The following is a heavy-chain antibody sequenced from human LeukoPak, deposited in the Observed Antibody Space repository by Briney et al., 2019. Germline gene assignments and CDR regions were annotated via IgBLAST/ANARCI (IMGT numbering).Heavy chain of an antibody. CDR1: GFTFSSYS. Sequence: GGSLRLSCAASGFTFSSYSMNWVRQAPGKGLEWVSYISSSSSTIYYADSVKGRFTISRDNSKNTLYLQMNSLRAEDTAVYYCAGEKVTMIVVVITAFDIWGQGTMVTVSS. CDR3: AGEKVTMIVVVITAFDI. D-gene: IGHD3-22*01. J-gene: IGHJ3*02. CDR2: ISSSSSTI. V-gene: IGHV3-48*01.